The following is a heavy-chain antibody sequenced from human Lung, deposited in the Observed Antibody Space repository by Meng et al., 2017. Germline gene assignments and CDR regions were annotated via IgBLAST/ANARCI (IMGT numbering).Heavy chain of an antibody. J-gene: IGHJ4*02. D-gene: IGHD3-9*01. CDR1: GGSFSGYY. CDR3: ARGYDILTGPPLDY. CDR2: INHSGST. V-gene: IGHV4-34*01. Sequence: QVQLQQWGAGLLKPSETLSLTCAVYGGSFSGYYWSWIRQPPGKGLEWIGEINHSGSTNYNPSLKSRVTISVDTSKNQFSLKLSPVTAADTAVYYCARGYDILTGPPLDYWGQGTLVTVSS.